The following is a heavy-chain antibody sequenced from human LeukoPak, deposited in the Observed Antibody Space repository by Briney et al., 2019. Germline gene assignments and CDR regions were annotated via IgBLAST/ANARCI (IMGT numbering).Heavy chain of an antibody. J-gene: IGHJ5*02. Sequence: SETLSLTCTVSGGSISSSSYCWGWIRQPPGKGLEWIGSIYYSGSTYYNPPLKSRVTISVDTSKNQFSLKLSSVTAADTAVYYCARPSTGSGWYVPWFDPWGQGTLVTVSS. CDR3: ARPSTGSGWYVPWFDP. CDR2: IYYSGST. D-gene: IGHD6-19*01. V-gene: IGHV4-39*01. CDR1: GGSISSSSYC.